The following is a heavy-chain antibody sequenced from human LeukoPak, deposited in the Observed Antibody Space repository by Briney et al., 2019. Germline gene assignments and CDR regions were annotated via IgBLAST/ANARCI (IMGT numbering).Heavy chain of an antibody. CDR3: ARRDYCDY. CDR1: GFTFSSYA. Sequence: GGSLRLSCAASGFTFSSYAMSWVRQAPGKGLEWVANINQDGSEKYYVDSVKGRFTISRDNAKNSLYLQMNSLRAEDTAVYYCARRDYCDYWGQGTLVTVSS. CDR2: INQDGSEK. J-gene: IGHJ4*02. V-gene: IGHV3-7*01.